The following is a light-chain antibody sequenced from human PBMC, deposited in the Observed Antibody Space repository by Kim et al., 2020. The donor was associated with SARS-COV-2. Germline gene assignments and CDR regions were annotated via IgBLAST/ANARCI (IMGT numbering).Light chain of an antibody. V-gene: IGLV7-43*01. Sequence: GGAAAPPCASSTAAAISDYHSTWCQQKPGQTPRRSMYSTTNKHSWSPARFSAAPLGDRDAVTVSGVEHEDEAEYYCLLYYGGTQRVFGGGTQLTVL. J-gene: IGLJ2*01. CDR3: LLYYGGTQRV. CDR2: STT. CDR1: TAAAISDYH.